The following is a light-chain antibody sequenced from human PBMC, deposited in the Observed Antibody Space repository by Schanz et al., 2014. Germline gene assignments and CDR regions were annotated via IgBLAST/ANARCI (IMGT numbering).Light chain of an antibody. V-gene: IGKV1-16*01. Sequence: DIQMTQSPSSLSASLGDRVTITCRASQSISNKLNWYQYKPGKAPELLIYDASSLQSGVPSRFSGSGSGTDFTLTISSLQPGDFATYYCQEYSTYSQTFGQGTKVEIK. CDR3: QEYSTYSQT. CDR1: QSISNK. CDR2: DAS. J-gene: IGKJ1*01.